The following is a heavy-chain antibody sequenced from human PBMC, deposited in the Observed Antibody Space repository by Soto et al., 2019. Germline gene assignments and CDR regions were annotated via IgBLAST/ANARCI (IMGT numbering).Heavy chain of an antibody. D-gene: IGHD2-2*01. Sequence: QVQLQESGPGLVKPSETLSLTCTVSGGSISSYYWSWIRKPPGKGLEWIVYIYYSGRTNYNPSLTSRVTIPVDTAKNQFSLKLSSVTAADTAVYDWARGRPAATDAFGICGQGTMVTVSS. CDR2: IYYSGRT. J-gene: IGHJ3*02. CDR1: GGSISSYY. V-gene: IGHV4-59*08. CDR3: ARGRPAATDAFGI.